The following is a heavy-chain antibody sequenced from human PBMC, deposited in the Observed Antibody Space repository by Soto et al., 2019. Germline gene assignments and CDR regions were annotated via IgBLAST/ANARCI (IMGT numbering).Heavy chain of an antibody. J-gene: IGHJ4*02. Sequence: QIQMVQSGAEVKQPGASVKISCKTSGYTFSSYSINWVRQAPGQGLEWMAWISTTSGNTHYAERVKGRVPVPLDKSARTAFMEMGGLTSDDTAVIFCPRNNGYYAFWGQGTLVPSPQ. CDR3: PRNNGYYAF. D-gene: IGHD2-8*01. V-gene: IGHV1-18*01. CDR1: GYTFSSYS. CDR2: ISTTSGNT.